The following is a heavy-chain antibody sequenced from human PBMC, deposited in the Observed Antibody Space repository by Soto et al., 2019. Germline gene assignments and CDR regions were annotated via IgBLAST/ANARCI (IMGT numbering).Heavy chain of an antibody. J-gene: IGHJ4*02. V-gene: IGHV1-18*01. Sequence: ASVKVSCKASGYRFTNHGISWVRQATGQGLEWMGWISGNDGKTKYTRKFQSRVTMTTDTSTSTSYMEMNSLRHDDTAVYSCARDFYPLAYYFNYWGQGTLVTVSS. CDR3: ARDFYPLAYYFNY. CDR1: GYRFTNHG. CDR2: ISGNDGKT.